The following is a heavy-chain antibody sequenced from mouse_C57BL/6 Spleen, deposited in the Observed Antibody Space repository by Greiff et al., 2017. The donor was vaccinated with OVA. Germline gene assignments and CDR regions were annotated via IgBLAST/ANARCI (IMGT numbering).Heavy chain of an antibody. J-gene: IGHJ2*01. D-gene: IGHD1-1*01. CDR3: ARDGSRGNYFDY. Sequence: QVQLKQSGPELVKPGASVKISCKASGYAFSSSWMNWVKQRPGKGLEWIGRIYPGDGDTNYNGKFKGKATLTADKSSSTAYMQLSSLTSEDSAVYFCARDGSRGNYFDYWGQGTTRTVSS. V-gene: IGHV1-82*01. CDR2: IYPGDGDT. CDR1: GYAFSSSW.